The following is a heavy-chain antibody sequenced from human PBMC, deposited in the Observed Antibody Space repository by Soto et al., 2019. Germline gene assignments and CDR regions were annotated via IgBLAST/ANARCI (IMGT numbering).Heavy chain of an antibody. CDR2: INPNSGGT. V-gene: IGHV1-2*02. CDR1: GYTFTGYY. CDR3: ARGLYSRGWEDY. D-gene: IGHD6-19*01. J-gene: IGHJ4*02. Sequence: QVQLVQSGAEVKKPGASVKVSCKASGYTFTGYYMHWVRQAPGQGLEWMGWINPNSGGTNYAQKFQGGGTMTRDPSISTAYRELRRLRSDDTAVYCCARGLYSRGWEDYGGQGTLVTVSS.